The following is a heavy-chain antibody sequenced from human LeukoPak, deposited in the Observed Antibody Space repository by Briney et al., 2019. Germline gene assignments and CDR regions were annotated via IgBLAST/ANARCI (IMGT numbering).Heavy chain of an antibody. V-gene: IGHV4-34*01. CDR3: ARVCLWGGSCYVYYNGMEV. D-gene: IGHD2-2*01. J-gene: IGHJ6*02. Sequence: SETLSLTCAVYGGSFNGYSWSWIRQPPGKGLEWIGEINHSGGTNYNPSLKSRVTISVDTSKNQFSLKLRSVTAADTAVYYCARVCLWGGSCYVYYNGMEVWGQGTTVTVSS. CDR1: GGSFNGYS. CDR2: INHSGGT.